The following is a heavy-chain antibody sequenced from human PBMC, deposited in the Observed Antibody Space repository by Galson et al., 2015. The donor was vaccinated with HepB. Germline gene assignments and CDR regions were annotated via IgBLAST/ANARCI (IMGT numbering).Heavy chain of an antibody. J-gene: IGHJ5*02. CDR3: AKGEMNDYGDT. CDR2: IWYDGSNK. D-gene: IGHD4-17*01. V-gene: IGHV3-33*06. CDR1: GFTFSSYG. Sequence: SLRLSCAASGFTFSSYGMHWVRQAPGKGLEWVAVIWYDGSNKYYADSVKGRFTISRDNSKNTLYLQMNSLRAEDTAVYYCAKGEMNDYGDTWGQGTLVTVSS.